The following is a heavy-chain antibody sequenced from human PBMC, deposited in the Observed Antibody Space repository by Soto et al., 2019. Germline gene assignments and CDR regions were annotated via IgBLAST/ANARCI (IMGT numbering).Heavy chain of an antibody. CDR2: IDYSGST. CDR3: ARDFGVGGSYNYYYGMDV. Sequence: SETLSLTCTVSGGSVIGGSYYRSWIRQPPGKGLEWIGYIDYSGSTNYNPSLKSRVTISVDTSKNQFFLRLSSVTAADTAVCYCARDFGVGGSYNYYYGMDVWGRGTTVTVSS. CDR1: GGSVIGGSYY. J-gene: IGHJ6*02. V-gene: IGHV4-61*01. D-gene: IGHD1-26*01.